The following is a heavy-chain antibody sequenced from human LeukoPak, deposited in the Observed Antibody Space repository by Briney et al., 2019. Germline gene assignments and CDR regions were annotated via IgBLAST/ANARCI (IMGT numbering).Heavy chain of an antibody. CDR1: GFTFRDYY. J-gene: IGHJ4*02. CDR3: ARRGSYFEFDY. D-gene: IGHD1-26*01. Sequence: GGSLRLSCAASGFTFRDYYMSWIRQAPGKGLGWVSYISSSGSAIFYADSVKGRFTISRDNAKNSLFLQMNSLRVEGTAVYYCARRGSYFEFDYWGQGTLVTVSS. V-gene: IGHV3-11*04. CDR2: ISSSGSAI.